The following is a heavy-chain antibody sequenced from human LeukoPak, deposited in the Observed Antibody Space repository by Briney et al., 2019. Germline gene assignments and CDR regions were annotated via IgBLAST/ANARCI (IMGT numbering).Heavy chain of an antibody. D-gene: IGHD3-22*01. Sequence: ASVKVSCKASGGTFSSYAISWVRQAPGQGLEWMGGIIPIFGTANYAQKFQGRVTITADESTSTAYMELSSLRSEDTAAYYCARGGGLDYYDSSGYYYGWGQGTLVTVSS. CDR2: IIPIFGTA. CDR1: GGTFSSYA. CDR3: ARGGGLDYYDSSGYYYG. J-gene: IGHJ4*02. V-gene: IGHV1-69*01.